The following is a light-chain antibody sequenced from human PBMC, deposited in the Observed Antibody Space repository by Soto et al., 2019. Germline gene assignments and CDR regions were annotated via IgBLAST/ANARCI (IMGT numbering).Light chain of an antibody. J-gene: IGKJ4*02. V-gene: IGKV3-11*01. CDR3: PQRSNWPRLT. CDR1: QSVSSS. CDR2: DAS. Sequence: EIVLTQSPATLSLSPGERATLSCRASQSVSSSLGWYQQKPGQAPRLLIYDASSRATGIPARFSGSGSGTDFALAISSLEPEDFAVYYCPQRSNWPRLTFGGGTKVEIK.